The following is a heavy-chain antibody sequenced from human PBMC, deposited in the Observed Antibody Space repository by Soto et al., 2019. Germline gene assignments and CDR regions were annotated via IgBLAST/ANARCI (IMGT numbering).Heavy chain of an antibody. CDR1: GYTFTRNP. CDR2: INTKTGNP. J-gene: IGHJ4*02. CDR3: ARKVDVNYDYFDY. Sequence: QVQLVQSGSDLKKPGTSVKVSCKASGYTFTRNPINWVRQAPGQGLGWMGWINTKTGNPTYARDFTGRFVFSLDTSVSTAYLQIYSLRPEDTAVYFCARKVDVNYDYFDYWGQGTLVTVSS. D-gene: IGHD4-4*01. V-gene: IGHV7-4-1*01.